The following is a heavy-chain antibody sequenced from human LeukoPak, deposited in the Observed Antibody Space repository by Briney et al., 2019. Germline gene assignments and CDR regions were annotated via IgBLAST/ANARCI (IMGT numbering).Heavy chain of an antibody. Sequence: GGPLRLSCAASGFTFSTYAMSWVRQAPGKGLEWVSAISGSGGSTNYADSVKGRVTVSRDNSKSTLYLQMNSLGAEDTAVYYCAKSSYYDSSGYYREYYFDYWGQGTLVTVSS. V-gene: IGHV3-23*01. J-gene: IGHJ4*02. CDR1: GFTFSTYA. CDR3: AKSSYYDSSGYYREYYFDY. CDR2: ISGSGGST. D-gene: IGHD3-22*01.